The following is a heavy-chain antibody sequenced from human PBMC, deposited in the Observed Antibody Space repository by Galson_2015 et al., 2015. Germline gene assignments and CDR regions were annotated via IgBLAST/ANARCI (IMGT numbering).Heavy chain of an antibody. V-gene: IGHV1-24*01. CDR1: GYSLTELS. CDR3: ATLVSITGGETYCSP. J-gene: IGHJ5*02. Sequence: SVKVSCKVSGYSLTELSVHWVRQAPGKGLEWMGGFDPEHGRTIYAQKFRGRVTMTEDTSTDTAYMKLSSLRSEDTAVYYCATLVSITGGETYCSPWGQGTLVTVSA. CDR2: FDPEHGRT. D-gene: IGHD2-8*02.